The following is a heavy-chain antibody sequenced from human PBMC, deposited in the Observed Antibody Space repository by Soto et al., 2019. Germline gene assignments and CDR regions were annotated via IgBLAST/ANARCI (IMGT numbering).Heavy chain of an antibody. CDR1: GGSISSGGTCSY. J-gene: IGHJ4*02. CDR3: ASWHAAYKVRY. D-gene: IGHD1-1*01. CDR2: IYYTGNT. Sequence: QVQLQESGPGLVKPSQTLSLTCTVSGGSISSGGTCSYWTWNRQLPGKGLECIGYIYYTGNTYYNPSLKRRPTKSIDTSENQFSRNLTSVTAADAAVYFWASWHAAYKVRYWGQRTLVTVSS. V-gene: IGHV4-31*03.